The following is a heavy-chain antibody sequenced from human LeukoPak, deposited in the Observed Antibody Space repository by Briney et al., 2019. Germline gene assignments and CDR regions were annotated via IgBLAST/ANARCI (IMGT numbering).Heavy chain of an antibody. CDR2: IYNSGST. CDR1: GGSISSYY. V-gene: IGHV4-4*08. J-gene: IGHJ6*03. Sequence: SETLSLTCTVSGGSISSYYWSWIRQPPGKGLEWIGYIYNSGSTYYNPSLKSRFTISGDKSKNQLSLKMSSLTAEDTAVYYCARDTGHMDVWGKGTTVTVSS. D-gene: IGHD4-17*01. CDR3: ARDTGHMDV.